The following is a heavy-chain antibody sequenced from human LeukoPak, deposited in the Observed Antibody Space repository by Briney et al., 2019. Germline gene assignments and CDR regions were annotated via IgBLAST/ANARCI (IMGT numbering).Heavy chain of an antibody. V-gene: IGHV3-11*04. CDR2: ITNSGNTI. CDR3: AREALGKYYFDY. J-gene: IGHJ4*02. CDR1: GFTFSDYY. Sequence: GGSLRLSCAAFGFTFSDYYMTWIRQAPGKGLEWVSYITNSGNTINYADSVKGRFTISRDNAKNSLYLQMNSLRAEDTAVYYCAREALGKYYFDYWGQGTLVTVSS. D-gene: IGHD7-27*01.